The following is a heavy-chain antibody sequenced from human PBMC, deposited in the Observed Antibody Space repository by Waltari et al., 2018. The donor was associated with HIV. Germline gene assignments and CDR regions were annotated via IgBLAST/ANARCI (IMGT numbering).Heavy chain of an antibody. Sequence: QLQLVQSGAVVKKPGASVMSSCQASGYNSGCYGISWVRQAAGHGLGWRGWSGTTKGNTKCGQKVQDRGNMTTDTTMSTAYMEVRSLRSDDTAVFYCARSERSQDQQLVSFFDYWGQGTLVIVSS. CDR3: ARSERSQDQQLVSFFDY. CDR2: SGTTKGNT. D-gene: IGHD1-1*01. CDR1: GYNSGCYG. V-gene: IGHV1-18*04. J-gene: IGHJ4*02.